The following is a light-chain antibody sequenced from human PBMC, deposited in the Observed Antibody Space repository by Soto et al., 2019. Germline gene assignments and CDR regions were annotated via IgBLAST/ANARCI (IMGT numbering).Light chain of an antibody. V-gene: IGLV2-8*01. CDR1: SSDVGGYNY. CDR3: CSHAGDNTYV. Sequence: QSVLTQPPSASGSPGQSVTISCTGTSSDVGGYNYVSWYQQHPGEAPKLMIYEVTKRPSGVPDRFSGSKSGNTASLTVSGLQAEDEADYFCCSHAGDNTYVFGTGTKGTVL. J-gene: IGLJ1*01. CDR2: EVT.